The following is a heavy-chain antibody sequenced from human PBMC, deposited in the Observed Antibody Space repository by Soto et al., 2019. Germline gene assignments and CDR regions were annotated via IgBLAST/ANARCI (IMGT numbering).Heavy chain of an antibody. J-gene: IGHJ4*02. CDR3: SKDMAHSSSWYYFDY. D-gene: IGHD6-13*01. CDR1: GFTFDDYA. V-gene: IGHV3-9*01. Sequence: EVQLVESGGGVVQPGRSLRLSCAASGFTFDDYAMHWVRQAPGKGLEGVSGISWNSGSIGYADSVKGRFTISRDNAKNSLYLQMNILRAEDTAVYYCSKDMAHSSSWYYFDYWGQGTLVTVFS. CDR2: ISWNSGSI.